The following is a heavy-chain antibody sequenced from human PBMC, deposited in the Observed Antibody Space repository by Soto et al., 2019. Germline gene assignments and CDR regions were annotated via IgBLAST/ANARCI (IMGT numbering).Heavy chain of an antibody. Sequence: QVQLQESGPGLVKPSETLSLTCTVSVSGGSVSTGVHYWSWIRQPPGKGLEWIGYIYYSGSTNYNPSLKSRVTISVDTSKNQLSLKLTSVTAADTAVYYCARGYYTILYWFDRWGRGTLVTVSS. CDR2: IYYSGST. D-gene: IGHD2-8*02. CDR3: ARGYYTILYWFDR. V-gene: IGHV4-61*08. J-gene: IGHJ2*01. CDR1: GGSVSTGVHY.